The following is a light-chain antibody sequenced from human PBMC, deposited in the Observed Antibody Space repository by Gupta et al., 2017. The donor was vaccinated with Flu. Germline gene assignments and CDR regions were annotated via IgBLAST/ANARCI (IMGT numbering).Light chain of an antibody. V-gene: IGKV1D-8*01. Sequence: PSLLSASSGDRVTISCRATQGISTNLAWYQQKPGKAPELLIFAASTLQSGVPSRFSGSGSGTDFTLTISFLQSEDFATYSCQQYHAFPWTFGQGTKVEMK. CDR1: QGISTN. CDR3: QQYHAFPWT. J-gene: IGKJ1*01. CDR2: AAS.